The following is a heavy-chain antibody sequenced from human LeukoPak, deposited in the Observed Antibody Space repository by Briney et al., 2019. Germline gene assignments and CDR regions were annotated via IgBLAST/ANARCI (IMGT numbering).Heavy chain of an antibody. CDR2: ISSSSSYI. CDR1: GFTFSSYS. J-gene: IGHJ3*02. D-gene: IGHD2-2*01. Sequence: GGSLRLSCAASGFTFSSYSMNWVRQAPGKGLEWVSSISSSSSYIYYADSVKGRFTISRDNAKNSLYLQMNSLRAEDTAVYYCARGNRPAAIYGDDAFDIWGQGTMVTVSS. CDR3: ARGNRPAAIYGDDAFDI. V-gene: IGHV3-21*04.